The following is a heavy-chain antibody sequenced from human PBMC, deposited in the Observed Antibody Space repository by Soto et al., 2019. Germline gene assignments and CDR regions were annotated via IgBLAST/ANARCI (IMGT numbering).Heavy chain of an antibody. CDR3: ARVSFGYYTEDAFDV. CDR1: GFSVSSSY. V-gene: IGHV3-66*01. D-gene: IGHD1-26*01. CDR2: IYSGGTT. Sequence: EVRLVESGGGLVQPGGSLRLSCAASGFSVSSSYMGWVRQAPGKGLEWVSIIYSGGTTYYADSVKSRLAFSRDEFKNTLYLQMNRLRAEATAVYYCARVSFGYYTEDAFDVWGQGTTVTVSS. J-gene: IGHJ3*01.